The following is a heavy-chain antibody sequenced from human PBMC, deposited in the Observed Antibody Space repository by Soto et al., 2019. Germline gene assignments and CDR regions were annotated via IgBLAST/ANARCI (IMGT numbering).Heavy chain of an antibody. CDR2: IIPIFGTA. D-gene: IGHD3-9*01. CDR1: GGTFSSYA. CDR3: ARVGLGYYYYYGMDV. J-gene: IGHJ6*02. V-gene: IGHV1-69*13. Sequence: SVKVSCKASGGTFSSYAISWVRQAPGQGLEWMRGIIPIFGTANYAQKFQGRVTITADESTSTAYMELSSLRSEDTAVYYCARVGLGYYYYYGMDVWGQGTTVTVSS.